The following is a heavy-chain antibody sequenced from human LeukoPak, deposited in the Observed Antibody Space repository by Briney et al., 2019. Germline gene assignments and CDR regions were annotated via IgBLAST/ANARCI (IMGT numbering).Heavy chain of an antibody. J-gene: IGHJ5*02. CDR2: INPSGST. CDR3: TRGRGT. D-gene: IGHD3-10*01. V-gene: IGHV4-34*01. CDR1: GFTFSSYS. Sequence: GSLRLSCAASGFTFSSYSMNWFRQSPRKGLEWIAEINPSGSTTYNPSLKSRLTISVDTSQNQFSLKVRSVTAADTAVYYCTRGRGTWGQGTLVTVSS.